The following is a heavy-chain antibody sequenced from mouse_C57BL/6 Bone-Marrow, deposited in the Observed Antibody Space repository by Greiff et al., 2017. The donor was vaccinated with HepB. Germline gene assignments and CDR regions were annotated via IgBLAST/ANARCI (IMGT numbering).Heavy chain of an antibody. Sequence: EVKLQEPGPGLVKPSQSLSLTCSVTGYSITSGYYWNWIRQLPGNILEWIGYIRYDGSNNYNPSLKNRTTITRDKSKNQFFLKLNSVTTEDTATSYGARFTVVASYYFDYWGQGTTLTVSS. CDR3: ARFTVVASYYFDY. D-gene: IGHD1-1*01. V-gene: IGHV3-6*01. CDR1: GYSITSGYY. J-gene: IGHJ2*01. CDR2: IRYDGSN.